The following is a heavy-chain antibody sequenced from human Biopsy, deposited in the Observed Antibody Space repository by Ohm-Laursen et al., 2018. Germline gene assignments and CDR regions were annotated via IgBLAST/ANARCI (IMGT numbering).Heavy chain of an antibody. CDR3: GRAVRNQLLTDP. V-gene: IGHV1-8*01. CDR2: LNPVSGNS. Sequence: APVKVSCKASGYTFTSYDITWVRQASGQGPEWIGWLNPVSGNSNFGQKFRGRVTVTSDTSISTAYMELSGLTSDDTATYYCGRAVRNQLLTDPWGQGALVTVSS. D-gene: IGHD1-7*01. J-gene: IGHJ5*02. CDR1: GYTFTSYD.